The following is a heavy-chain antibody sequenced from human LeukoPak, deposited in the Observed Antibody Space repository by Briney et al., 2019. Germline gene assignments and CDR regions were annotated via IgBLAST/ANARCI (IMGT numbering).Heavy chain of an antibody. Sequence: GGSLRLSCAASGFTFSSYGMHWARQAPGKGLEWVAFIRYDGSNKYYADSVKGRFTISRDNSKNTLYLQMNSLRPEDTAVYYCAKHYYGSGSQKYYFDYWGQGTLVTVSS. J-gene: IGHJ4*02. CDR3: AKHYYGSGSQKYYFDY. CDR1: GFTFSSYG. CDR2: IRYDGSNK. D-gene: IGHD3-10*01. V-gene: IGHV3-30*02.